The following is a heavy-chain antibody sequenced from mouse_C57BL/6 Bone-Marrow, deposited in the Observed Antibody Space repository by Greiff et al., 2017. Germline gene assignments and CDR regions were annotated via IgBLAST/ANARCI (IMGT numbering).Heavy chain of an antibody. CDR2: IYPRSGNT. CDR3: ARFYVYFDY. Sequence: VKLVESGAELARPGASVKLSCKASGYTFTSYGISWVKQRTGQGLEWIGEIYPRSGNTYYNEKFKGKATLTADKSSSTAYMELRSLTSEDSAVYFCARFYVYFDYWGQGTTLTVSS. CDR1: GYTFTSYG. D-gene: IGHD1-1*01. J-gene: IGHJ2*01. V-gene: IGHV1-81*01.